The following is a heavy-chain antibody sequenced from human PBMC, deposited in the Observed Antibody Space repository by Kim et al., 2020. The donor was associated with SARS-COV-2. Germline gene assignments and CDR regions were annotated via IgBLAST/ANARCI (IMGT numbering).Heavy chain of an antibody. Sequence: GGSLRLSCTASGFTFSSHWMHWVRQAPGKGLVWVSRINSDGSSTTYADSVKGRFTISRDNAKNTLYLQMNSLRAEDTAGYDCASDDVSSGSGRYRWVGGRDDWGQGTTVTVSS. V-gene: IGHV3-74*01. J-gene: IGHJ6*02. D-gene: IGHD3-10*01. CDR3: ASDDVSSGSGRYRWVGGRDD. CDR1: GFTFSSHW. CDR2: INSDGSST.